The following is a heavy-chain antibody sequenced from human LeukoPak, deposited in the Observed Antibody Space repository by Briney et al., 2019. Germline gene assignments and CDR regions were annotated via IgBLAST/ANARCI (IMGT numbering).Heavy chain of an antibody. J-gene: IGHJ6*04. CDR2: INSDGSST. Sequence: GGSLRLSCAASGFTFSSYWMHWVRQAPGKGLVWVSRINSDGSSTSYADSVRGRFTIPRDNAKNTLYLQMNSLRAEDTAVYYCARDGSSSSWSNYYYYGMDVWGKGTTVTVSS. CDR3: ARDGSSSSWSNYYYYGMDV. V-gene: IGHV3-74*01. CDR1: GFTFSSYW. D-gene: IGHD6-13*01.